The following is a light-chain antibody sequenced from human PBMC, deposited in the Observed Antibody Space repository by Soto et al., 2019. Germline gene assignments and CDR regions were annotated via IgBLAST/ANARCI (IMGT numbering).Light chain of an antibody. V-gene: IGKV1-17*01. CDR3: RQHDSYPIT. Sequence: DIQMTQSPSSPSASVGDRVTITCRASQGISSFLVWYQQKAGKAPKSLIYAASTLQSGVPSRFSGSGSGTEFTLTISSLQPDDSATYYCRQHDSYPITFGQGTRLEIK. CDR1: QGISSF. J-gene: IGKJ5*01. CDR2: AAS.